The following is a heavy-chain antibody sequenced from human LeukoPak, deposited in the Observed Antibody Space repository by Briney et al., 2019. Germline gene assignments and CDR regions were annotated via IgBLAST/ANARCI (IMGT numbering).Heavy chain of an antibody. Sequence: SETLSLTCAVYGGSFSGYYWSWIRQPPGKGLEWIWEINHSGSTNYNPSLKSRVTISVDTSKNQFSLKLSSVTAADTAVYYCARRLLLLRYFDYWGQGTLVTVSS. J-gene: IGHJ4*02. CDR2: INHSGST. V-gene: IGHV4-34*01. CDR3: ARRLLLLRYFDY. CDR1: GGSFSGYY. D-gene: IGHD3-3*01.